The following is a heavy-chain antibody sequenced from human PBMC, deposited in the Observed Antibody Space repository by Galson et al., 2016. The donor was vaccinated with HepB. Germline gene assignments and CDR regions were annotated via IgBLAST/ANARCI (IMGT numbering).Heavy chain of an antibody. D-gene: IGHD1-26*01. CDR2: IAYDGSNR. CDR3: VKDRSIVGATLFDN. Sequence: SLRLSCAASGFTFNSFAMHWVRQAPGKGLEWVALIAYDGSNRHYSDSVKGRFTISRDNSKNTVYLQMNSLRAEDTAVYFCVKDRSIVGATLFDNWGQGTLVTVSS. CDR1: GFTFNSFA. J-gene: IGHJ4*02. V-gene: IGHV3-30-3*01.